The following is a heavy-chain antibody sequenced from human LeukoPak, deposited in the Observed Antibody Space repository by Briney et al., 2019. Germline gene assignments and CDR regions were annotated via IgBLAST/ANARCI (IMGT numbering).Heavy chain of an antibody. CDR2: IYYSGST. D-gene: IGHD3-10*01. V-gene: IGHV4-39*01. CDR3: GNQSPPDYGSASSFDY. J-gene: IGHJ4*02. CDR1: GGSFTSSSFY. Sequence: PSETLSLTCTVSGGSFTSSSFYWGWIRQPPGKGLEWVGSIYYSGSTYYNPSLKGRVTISVDTSKIQFSLKLSSVTAADTAVYYCGNQSPPDYGSASSFDYWGQGTLVTVSS.